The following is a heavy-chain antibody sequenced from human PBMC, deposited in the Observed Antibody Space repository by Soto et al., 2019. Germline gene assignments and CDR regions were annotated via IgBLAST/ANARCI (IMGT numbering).Heavy chain of an antibody. CDR3: TTDLAQLRPTGAFDI. D-gene: IGHD4-17*01. CDR2: IKSKTDGGTT. Sequence: PGGSLRLSCAASGFTFSNAWMSWVRQAPGKGLEWVGRIKSKTDGGTTDYAAPVKGRFTISRDDSKNTLYLQMNSLKTEDTAVYYCTTDLAQLRPTGAFDIWGQGTMVTVSS. CDR1: GFTFSNAW. V-gene: IGHV3-15*01. J-gene: IGHJ3*02.